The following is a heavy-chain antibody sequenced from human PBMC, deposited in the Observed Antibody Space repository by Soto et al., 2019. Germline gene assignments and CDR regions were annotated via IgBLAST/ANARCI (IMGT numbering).Heavy chain of an antibody. Sequence: PGGSLRLSCAASGFTFSSYSMNWVRQAPGKGLEWVSSISSSSSYIYYADSVKGRFTISRDNAKNSLYLQMNSLRAEDTAVYYCARIEFGSSGSFDYWGQGTLVTVSS. V-gene: IGHV3-21*01. J-gene: IGHJ4*02. CDR1: GFTFSSYS. CDR2: ISSSSSYI. D-gene: IGHD3-10*01. CDR3: ARIEFGSSGSFDY.